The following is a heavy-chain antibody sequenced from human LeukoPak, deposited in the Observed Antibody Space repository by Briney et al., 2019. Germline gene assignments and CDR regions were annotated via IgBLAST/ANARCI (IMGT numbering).Heavy chain of an antibody. CDR3: ARDVEDSSGWYYYYYGMDV. CDR1: GYTFTSYG. J-gene: IGHJ6*02. V-gene: IGHV1-18*01. D-gene: IGHD6-19*01. CDR2: ISTYNGNT. Sequence: ASVKVSCKASGYTFTSYGISWVRQAPGQGLEWMGWISTYNGNTNYAQKLQGRVTMTTDTSTSTAYMELRSLGSDDTAVYYCARDVEDSSGWYYYYYGMDVWGQGTTVTVSS.